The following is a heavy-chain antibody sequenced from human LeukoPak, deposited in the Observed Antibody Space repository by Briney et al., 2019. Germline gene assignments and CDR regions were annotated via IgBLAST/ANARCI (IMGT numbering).Heavy chain of an antibody. CDR1: GYTFTSYD. CDR2: MNPNSGNT. Sequence: ASVKVSCKASGYTFTSYDINWVRQATGQGLEWMGWMNPNSGNTGYAQKFQGRVTMTRNTSISTAYMELSSLRSEDTAVYYCARIAARYYYYYMDVWGKGPTVTVSS. V-gene: IGHV1-8*01. D-gene: IGHD6-6*01. J-gene: IGHJ6*03. CDR3: ARIAARYYYYYMDV.